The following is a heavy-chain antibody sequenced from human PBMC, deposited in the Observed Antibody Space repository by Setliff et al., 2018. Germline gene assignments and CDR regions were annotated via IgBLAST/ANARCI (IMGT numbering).Heavy chain of an antibody. CDR1: GSNFIGYY. Sequence: GASVKVSCKASGSNFIGYYLYWLRQAPGQGLEWMGWMNSNTGGTNSAQKFQGRITMTRDTSIRTAYMELSRLRVEDTALYYCVKDMAGSYFDGRFDYWGPGTLVTVSS. D-gene: IGHD1-26*01. J-gene: IGHJ4*02. CDR3: VKDMAGSYFDGRFDY. V-gene: IGHV1-2*02. CDR2: MNSNTGGT.